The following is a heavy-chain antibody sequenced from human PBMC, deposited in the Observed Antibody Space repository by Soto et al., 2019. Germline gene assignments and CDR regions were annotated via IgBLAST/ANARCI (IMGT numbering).Heavy chain of an antibody. CDR1: GFTFSSYA. D-gene: IGHD6-19*01. CDR3: ARDNAPYSSGWHNRHFDY. CDR2: ISYDGSNK. Sequence: QVQLVESGGGVVQPGRSLRLSCAASGFTFSSYAMHWVRQAPGKGLEWVAVISYDGSNKYYADSVKGRFTISRDNSKNPPDLQMNSRRAEDTAVYYCARDNAPYSSGWHNRHFDYWGQGTLVTVSS. V-gene: IGHV3-30-3*01. J-gene: IGHJ4*02.